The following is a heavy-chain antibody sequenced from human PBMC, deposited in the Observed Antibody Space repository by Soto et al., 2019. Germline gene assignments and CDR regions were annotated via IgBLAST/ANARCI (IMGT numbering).Heavy chain of an antibody. CDR3: ARVEEWLASRYFDY. CDR2: ISYDGSNK. Sequence: PGGSLRLSCAASGFTFSSYAMHWVRQAPGKGLEWVAVISYDGSNKYYADSVKGRFTISRDNSKNTLYLQMNSLRAEDTAVYYCARVEEWLASRYFDYWGQGTLVTVSS. CDR1: GFTFSSYA. V-gene: IGHV3-30-3*01. D-gene: IGHD6-19*01. J-gene: IGHJ4*02.